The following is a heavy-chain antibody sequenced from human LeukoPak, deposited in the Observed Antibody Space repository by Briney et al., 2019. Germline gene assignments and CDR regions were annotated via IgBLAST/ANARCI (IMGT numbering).Heavy chain of an antibody. CDR1: GFTFSSYG. Sequence: GGSLRLSCAASGFTFSSYGMHWVRQAPGKGLEWVAVISYDGSNKYYADSVKGRFTTSRDNSKNTLYLQMNSLRAEDTAVYYCAKEYPVAAIDVFDIWGQGTMVTVSS. V-gene: IGHV3-30*18. J-gene: IGHJ3*02. CDR2: ISYDGSNK. CDR3: AKEYPVAAIDVFDI. D-gene: IGHD6-19*01.